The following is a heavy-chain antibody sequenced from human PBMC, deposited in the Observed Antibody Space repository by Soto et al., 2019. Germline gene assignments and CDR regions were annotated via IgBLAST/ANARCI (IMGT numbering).Heavy chain of an antibody. CDR2: IYYSGST. Sequence: PSETLSLTCTVSGGSISSYYWSWIRQPPGKGLEWIGYIYYSGSTNYNPSLKSRVTISVDTSKNQFSLKLSSVTAADTAAYYCARSGDYYYYYMDVWGKGTTVTAP. V-gene: IGHV4-59*01. CDR3: ARSGDYYYYYMDV. J-gene: IGHJ6*03. CDR1: GGSISSYY. D-gene: IGHD3-10*01.